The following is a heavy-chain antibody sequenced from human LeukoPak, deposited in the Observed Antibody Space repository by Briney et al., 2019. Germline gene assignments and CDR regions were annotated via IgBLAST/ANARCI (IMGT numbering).Heavy chain of an antibody. J-gene: IGHJ5*02. Sequence: GGSLRLSCAASGFTFGTYAMSWVRQAPEKGLEWVSAISGSGGTTKYADSVNGRFTISRDNSKNTLYLQMNSLNADDTAVYYCAKAYSTSWYHLAGSWGQGTLVTVSS. CDR2: ISGSGGTT. CDR3: AKAYSTSWYHLAGS. V-gene: IGHV3-23*01. CDR1: GFTFGTYA. D-gene: IGHD6-13*01.